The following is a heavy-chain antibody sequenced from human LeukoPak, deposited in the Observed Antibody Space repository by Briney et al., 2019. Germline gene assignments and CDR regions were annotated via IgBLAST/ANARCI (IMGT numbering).Heavy chain of an antibody. J-gene: IGHJ4*02. D-gene: IGHD5-18*01. CDR3: AKNRATGMAFYDY. V-gene: IGHV3-23*01. CDR1: GFTFSNYA. Sequence: GGSLRLSCAASGFTFSNYAMTWLRQAPGKGLEWISAISGDGVYTYYADSVKGRFTSSRDNSKSTLYLQMSNLRAEDTALYYCAKNRATGMAFYDYWGQGTQVTVSS. CDR2: ISGDGVYT.